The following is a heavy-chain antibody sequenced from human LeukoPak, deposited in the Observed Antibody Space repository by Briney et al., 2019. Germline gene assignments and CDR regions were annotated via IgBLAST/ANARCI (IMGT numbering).Heavy chain of an antibody. CDR3: ARLLTGYYWFGP. Sequence: SETLLQTCWVPRASVRGGPCYSGWIRQPPGNGLDWNATIVPVAKTSHNPSLKSRVSMSIDPSDNRASLNLTSVTAAHTAVYYCARLLTGYYWFGPWGQGTRVIVSS. V-gene: IGHV4-39*01. J-gene: IGHJ5*02. CDR2: IVPVAKT. D-gene: IGHD3-9*01. CDR1: RASVRGGPCY.